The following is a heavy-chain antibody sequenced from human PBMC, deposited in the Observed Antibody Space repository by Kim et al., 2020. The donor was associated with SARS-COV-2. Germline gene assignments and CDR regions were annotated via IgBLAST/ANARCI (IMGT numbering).Heavy chain of an antibody. CDR2: IRTDNGNT. D-gene: IGHD3-16*01. CDR3: ARDNIFSYGADY. CDR1: GYRFRTYG. Sequence: ASVKVSCKASGYRFRTYGITWVRQAPGQGLEWMGWIRTDNGNTNYKQKFQGRVSLSTDTAATTVYMDLSNLASDDTAIYYCARDNIFSYGADYWGQGTLVTVSS. V-gene: IGHV1-18*01. J-gene: IGHJ4*02.